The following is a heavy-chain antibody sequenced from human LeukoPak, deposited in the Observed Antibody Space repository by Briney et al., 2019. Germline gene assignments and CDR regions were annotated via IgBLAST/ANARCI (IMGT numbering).Heavy chain of an antibody. D-gene: IGHD3-3*01. V-gene: IGHV4-59*12. Sequence: SETLSLTCTVSGGSISSYYWSWIRQPPGKGLEWIGYIYYSGSTNYNPSLKSRVTISVDTSKNQFSLKLSSVTAADTAVYYCAREEDFWSGYYFYWGQGTLVTVSS. CDR2: IYYSGST. CDR1: GGSISSYY. CDR3: AREEDFWSGYYFY. J-gene: IGHJ4*02.